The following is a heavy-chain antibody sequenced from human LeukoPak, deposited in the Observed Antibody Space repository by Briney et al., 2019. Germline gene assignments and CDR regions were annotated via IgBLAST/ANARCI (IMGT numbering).Heavy chain of an antibody. D-gene: IGHD2-2*01. CDR1: GFTVSSNY. Sequence: GGSLRLSCAASGFTVSSNYMSWVRQAPGKGLEWVSVIYSGGSTYYADSVRGRFTISRDNSKNTLYLQMNSLRAEDTAVYYCARDREDIVVVPAASYYYYYYMDVWGKGTTVTVSS. J-gene: IGHJ6*03. V-gene: IGHV3-53*01. CDR2: IYSGGST. CDR3: ARDREDIVVVPAASYYYYYYMDV.